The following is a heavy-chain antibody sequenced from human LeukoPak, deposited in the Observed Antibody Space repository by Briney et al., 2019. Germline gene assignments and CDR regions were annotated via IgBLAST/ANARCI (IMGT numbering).Heavy chain of an antibody. J-gene: IGHJ5*02. CDR3: ALELPGRYNWFDP. V-gene: IGHV5-51*01. CDR1: GYTFTSYW. D-gene: IGHD4-23*01. Sequence: GESLKISCKGSGYTFTSYWIGRVRQMPGKGLEWMGIIYPGDSDTRYSPSFQGQVTISADKSISTAYLQWSSLKASDTAMYYCALELPGRYNWFDPWGQGTLVTVSS. CDR2: IYPGDSDT.